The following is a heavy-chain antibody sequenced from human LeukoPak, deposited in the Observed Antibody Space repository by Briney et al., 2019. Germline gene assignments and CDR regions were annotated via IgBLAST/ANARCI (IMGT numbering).Heavy chain of an antibody. J-gene: IGHJ3*02. CDR3: ARELAAAGVDAFDI. CDR1: GGTFSSYA. D-gene: IGHD6-13*01. CDR2: IIPIFGTA. Sequence: SLKVSCKASGGTFSSYAISWVRQAPGQGLGWMGGIIPIFGTANYAQTFQGRVTITADKSTSTAHMELSSLRSEDTAVYYCARELAAAGVDAFDIWGQGTMVTVSS. V-gene: IGHV1-69*06.